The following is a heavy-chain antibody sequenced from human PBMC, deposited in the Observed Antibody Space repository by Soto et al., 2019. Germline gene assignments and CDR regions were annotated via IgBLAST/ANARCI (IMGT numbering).Heavy chain of an antibody. J-gene: IGHJ4*02. Sequence: SLILSCAASGFTFSSNAMTWVRQAPGKGLEWVSGISGRGVTTYYADSVKGRFTISRDNSKNTLYMQMNSLRAEDTAVYYCAKGFNGTYQDLFAYWGQGALVIVSS. CDR3: AKGFNGTYQDLFAY. V-gene: IGHV3-23*01. CDR2: ISGRGVTT. D-gene: IGHD1-7*01. CDR1: GFTFSSNA.